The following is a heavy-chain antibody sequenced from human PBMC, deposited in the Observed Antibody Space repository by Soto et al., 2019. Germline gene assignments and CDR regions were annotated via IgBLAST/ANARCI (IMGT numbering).Heavy chain of an antibody. D-gene: IGHD3-16*01. Sequence: QVQLVESGGGVVQPGRSLRLSCAASGFTFSSYGMHWVRQAPGKGLEWVAVIWYDGSNKYYADSVKGRFTISRDNSKNTLYLQMNSLRAEDTAVYYCARVWVPYVKDAFDIWGQGTMVTVSS. V-gene: IGHV3-33*01. CDR2: IWYDGSNK. J-gene: IGHJ3*02. CDR3: ARVWVPYVKDAFDI. CDR1: GFTFSSYG.